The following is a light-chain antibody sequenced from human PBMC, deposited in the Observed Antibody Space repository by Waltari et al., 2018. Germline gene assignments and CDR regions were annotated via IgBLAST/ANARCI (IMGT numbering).Light chain of an antibody. CDR1: QSISNW. CDR3: QQYNSYSWT. CDR2: DAS. J-gene: IGKJ1*01. Sequence: IQMTQSPSTLSASGGDRLTITCRASQSISNWLAWYQQKPGKAPKLLFYDASSLESGVPSRFSGSGSGTEFTLTISSLQPDDFATYYCQQYNSYSWTFGQGTKVEIK. V-gene: IGKV1-5*01.